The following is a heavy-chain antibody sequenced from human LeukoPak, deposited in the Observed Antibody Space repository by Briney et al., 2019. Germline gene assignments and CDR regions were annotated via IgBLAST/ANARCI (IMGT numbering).Heavy chain of an antibody. CDR1: GFTFSSYG. J-gene: IGHJ4*02. V-gene: IGHV3-33*01. D-gene: IGHD4-23*01. Sequence: QTGGSLRLSCAASGFTFSSYGMHWVRQAPGKGLEWVAVIWYDGSNKYYADSVKGRFTISRDNSKNTLYLQMNSLRAEDTAVYYCARAATVVTVDGPFDYWGQGTLVTVSS. CDR3: ARAATVVTVDGPFDY. CDR2: IWYDGSNK.